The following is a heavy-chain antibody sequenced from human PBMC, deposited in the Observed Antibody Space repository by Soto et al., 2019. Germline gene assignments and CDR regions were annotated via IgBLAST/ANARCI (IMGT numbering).Heavy chain of an antibody. J-gene: IGHJ3*02. CDR2: ISYDGSNK. V-gene: IGHV3-30*04. Sequence: GGSLRLSCAASGFTFSSYAMHWVRQAPGKGLEWVAVISYDGSNKYYADSVKGRFTISRDNSKNTLYLQMNSLRAEDTAVYYCVSEVTTHAFDIWGQGTMVTVSS. D-gene: IGHD4-17*01. CDR3: VSEVTTHAFDI. CDR1: GFTFSSYA.